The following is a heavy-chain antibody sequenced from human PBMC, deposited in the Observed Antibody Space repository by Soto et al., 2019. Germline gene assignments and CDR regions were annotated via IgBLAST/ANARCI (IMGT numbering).Heavy chain of an antibody. Sequence: ASVKVSCKASGYTFTSYDINWVRQATGQGLEWMGWMNPNSGNTGYAQKFQGRVTMTRNTSISTAYMELSSLRSEDTAVYYCARDRVAVYYYGMDVWGQGTTVTVSS. CDR3: ARDRVAVYYYGMDV. V-gene: IGHV1-8*01. CDR2: MNPNSGNT. D-gene: IGHD6-19*01. CDR1: GYTFTSYD. J-gene: IGHJ6*02.